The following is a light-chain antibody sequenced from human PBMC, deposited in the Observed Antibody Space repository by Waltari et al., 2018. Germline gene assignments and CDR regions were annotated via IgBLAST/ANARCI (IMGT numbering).Light chain of an antibody. CDR2: GAS. Sequence: EIVMTQSPATLSVSHGERATLSCRASQNVSSNLAWYQQKPGQAPRLLMYGASTRATGFPARFSGSGSGTEFTLTISSLQSEDFAVYYCQHYNNWPPWTFGQGTKVEIK. CDR3: QHYNNWPPWT. CDR1: QNVSSN. J-gene: IGKJ1*01. V-gene: IGKV3-15*01.